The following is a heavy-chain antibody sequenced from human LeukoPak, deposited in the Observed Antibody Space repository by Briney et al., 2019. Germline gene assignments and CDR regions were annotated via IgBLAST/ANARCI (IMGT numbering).Heavy chain of an antibody. J-gene: IGHJ4*02. CDR3: ARFGYSSSWYYFGY. D-gene: IGHD6-13*01. CDR1: GYTFTSYY. V-gene: IGHV1-69*13. Sequence: GASVKVSCKASGYTFTSYYMHWVRQAPGQGLEWMGGIIPIFGTANYAQKFQGRVTITADESTSTAYMELSSLRSEDTAVYYCARFGYSSSWYYFGYWGQGTLVTVSS. CDR2: IIPIFGTA.